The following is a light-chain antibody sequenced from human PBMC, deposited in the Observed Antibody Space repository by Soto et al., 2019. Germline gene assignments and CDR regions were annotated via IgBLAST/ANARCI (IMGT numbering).Light chain of an antibody. CDR3: QKYNKWPAEIP. CDR1: QSVRTK. V-gene: IGKV3D-15*01. CDR2: GAS. J-gene: IGKJ5*01. Sequence: ETAMTQSPATLSVSPGERATLSCRASQSVRTKLAWNQQKPGQAPRLLIYGASSGSTGIPARFSGSGSGTESTLTSHGLQSEDSGVYYCQKYNKWPAEIPFGQGTRLQIK.